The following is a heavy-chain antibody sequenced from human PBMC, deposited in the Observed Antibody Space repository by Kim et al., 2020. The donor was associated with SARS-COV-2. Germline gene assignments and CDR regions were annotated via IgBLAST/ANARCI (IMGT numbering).Heavy chain of an antibody. Sequence: SETLSLTCTVSGGSISSYYWSWIRQPPGKGLEWIGYIYYSGSTNYNPSLKSRVTISVDTSKNQFSLKLSSVTAADTAVYYCARVAHYYDSSGTKNSHFDYWGQGTLVTVSS. CDR2: IYYSGST. CDR3: ARVAHYYDSSGTKNSHFDY. V-gene: IGHV4-59*01. J-gene: IGHJ4*02. CDR1: GGSISSYY. D-gene: IGHD3-22*01.